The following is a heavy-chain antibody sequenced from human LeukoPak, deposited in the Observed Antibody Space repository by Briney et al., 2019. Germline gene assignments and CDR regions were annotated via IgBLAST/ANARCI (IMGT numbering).Heavy chain of an antibody. Sequence: SETLSLTCAVYGGSFSGYYWSWIRQPPGKGLEWIGEIHHSGSTNYNPSLKSRVTISVDTSKNQFSLKLSSVTAADTAVYYCVRDPDYWGQGTLVTVSP. CDR3: VRDPDY. V-gene: IGHV4-34*01. CDR2: IHHSGST. J-gene: IGHJ4*02. CDR1: GGSFSGYY.